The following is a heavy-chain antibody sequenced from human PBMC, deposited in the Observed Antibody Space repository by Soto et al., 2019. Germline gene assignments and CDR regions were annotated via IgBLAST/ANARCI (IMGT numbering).Heavy chain of an antibody. CDR3: ARESHDILTGPPWVWYFDL. CDR2: INDRGSI. V-gene: IGHV4-34*01. Sequence: QVQLQQWGAGPLRPLETLSLTCGVSGGSFSGYYWAWIRQSPGKGLEWIGEINDRGSINYNPSLKSRVSISVDTSKSHYSLNLRSVTAADTAVYYCARESHDILTGPPWVWYFDLWGRGTLVTVSS. D-gene: IGHD3-9*01. CDR1: GGSFSGYY. J-gene: IGHJ2*01.